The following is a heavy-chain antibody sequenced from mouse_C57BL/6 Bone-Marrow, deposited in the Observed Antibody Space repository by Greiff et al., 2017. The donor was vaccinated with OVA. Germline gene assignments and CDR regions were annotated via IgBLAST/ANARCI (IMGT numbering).Heavy chain of an antibody. CDR1: GFTFSDYY. J-gene: IGHJ2*01. CDR2: INYDGSST. CDR3: ARDGEGVDD. Sequence: EVKLMESEGGLVQPGSSMKLSCTASGFTFSDYYMAWVRQVPEKGLEWVANINYDGSSTYYLDSLKSRFIISRDNAKNILYLQMSSLKSEDTATYYCARDGEGVDDWGQGTTLTVSS. V-gene: IGHV5-16*01.